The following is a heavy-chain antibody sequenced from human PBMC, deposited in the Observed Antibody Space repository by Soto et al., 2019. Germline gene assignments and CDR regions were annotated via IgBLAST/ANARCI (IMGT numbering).Heavy chain of an antibody. CDR3: ARRGIGVAGIFDY. CDR1: GFIFSDYW. V-gene: IGHV3-7*03. CDR2: INQDGSEK. D-gene: IGHD6-19*01. J-gene: IGHJ4*02. Sequence: PGESLKISCVASGFIFSDYWMNWVRQAPGKGLEWVARINQDGSEKYYVDSVRGRLTISRDNAKNSLSVQMDSLRAEDTAIYYCARRGIGVAGIFDYWGQGILVTVS.